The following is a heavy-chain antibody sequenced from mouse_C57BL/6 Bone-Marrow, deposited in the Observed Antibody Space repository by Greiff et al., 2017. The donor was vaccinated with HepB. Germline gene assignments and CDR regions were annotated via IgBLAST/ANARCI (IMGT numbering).Heavy chain of an antibody. D-gene: IGHD1-1*01. V-gene: IGHV2-2*01. J-gene: IGHJ2*01. CDR1: VFSLTSYG. CDR3: AITTVVSYYFDY. Sequence: QVQLKQSGPGLVQPSQSLSITCTVSVFSLTSYGVHWVRQSPGKGLEWLGVIWSGGSTDYNAAFISRLSISKDNSKSQVFFKMNSLQADDTAIYYCAITTVVSYYFDYWGQGTTLTVSS. CDR2: IWSGGST.